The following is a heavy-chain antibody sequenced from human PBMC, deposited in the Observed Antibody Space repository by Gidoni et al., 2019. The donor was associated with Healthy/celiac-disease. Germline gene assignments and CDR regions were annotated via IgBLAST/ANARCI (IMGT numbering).Heavy chain of an antibody. D-gene: IGHD4-4*01. J-gene: IGHJ5*02. CDR1: GGSISSSSYY. CDR3: ARQLTYSSDDTAWFDP. Sequence: QLQLQESGPGLVKPSETLSLTCTVSGGSISSSSYYWGWIRQPPGKGLEWIGSIYYSGSTYYNPSLKSRVTISVDTSKNQFSLKLSSVTAADTAVYYCARQLTYSSDDTAWFDPWGQGTLVTVSS. V-gene: IGHV4-39*01. CDR2: IYYSGST.